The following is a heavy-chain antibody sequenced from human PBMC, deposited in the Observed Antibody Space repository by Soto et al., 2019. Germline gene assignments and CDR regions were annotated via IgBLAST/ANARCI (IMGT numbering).Heavy chain of an antibody. Sequence: PGGSLRLSCAASGFTFSSYAMSWVRQAPGKGREWVSAISGSGGSTYYADSVKGRFTISRDNSKNTRYRQMNSLRAEDTAVYYCAKDRTLWVGELLSGYYYGMDVWGQGTTVTVSS. D-gene: IGHD3-10*01. V-gene: IGHV3-23*01. CDR3: AKDRTLWVGELLSGYYYGMDV. CDR2: ISGSGGST. J-gene: IGHJ6*02. CDR1: GFTFSSYA.